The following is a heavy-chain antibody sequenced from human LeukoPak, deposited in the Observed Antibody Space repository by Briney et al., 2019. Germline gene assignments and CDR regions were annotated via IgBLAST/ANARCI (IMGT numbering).Heavy chain of an antibody. CDR2: IYHSGST. Sequence: SETLSLTCAVSGGSISSGGYSWSWIRQPPGKGLEWIGYIYHSGSTYYNPSRKSRVTISVDRSKNQFSLKLSSVTAADTAVYYCARDRLTGGMDVWGQGTTVTVSS. D-gene: IGHD7-27*01. V-gene: IGHV4-30-2*01. J-gene: IGHJ6*02. CDR3: ARDRLTGGMDV. CDR1: GGSISSGGYS.